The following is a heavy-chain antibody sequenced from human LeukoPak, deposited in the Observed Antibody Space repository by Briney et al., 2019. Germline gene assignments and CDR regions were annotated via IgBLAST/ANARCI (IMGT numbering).Heavy chain of an antibody. CDR1: GFTFSSYW. CDR3: ARDKSIMITFGGVIVSY. V-gene: IGHV3-7*01. J-gene: IGHJ4*02. D-gene: IGHD3-16*02. Sequence: GESLRLSCAASGFTFSSYWMSWVRQAPGKGLEWVANIKQDGSEKYYVDSVKGRFTISRDNAKNSLYLQMNSLRAEDTAVYYCARDKSIMITFGGVIVSYWGQGTLVTVSS. CDR2: IKQDGSEK.